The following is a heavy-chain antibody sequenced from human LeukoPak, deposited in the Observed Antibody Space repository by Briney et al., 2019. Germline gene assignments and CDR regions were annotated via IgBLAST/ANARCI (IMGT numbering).Heavy chain of an antibody. CDR3: ARSFGPGVSSHYFDY. Sequence: SETLPLTCTVSGGSISSYYWSWIRQPPGKGLEWIGYIYYSGSTNYNPSLKSRVTISVDTSKNQFSLRLSSVTAADAAVYYCARSFGPGVSSHYFDYWGQGILVTVSS. CDR2: IYYSGST. D-gene: IGHD6-19*01. J-gene: IGHJ4*02. CDR1: GGSISSYY. V-gene: IGHV4-59*08.